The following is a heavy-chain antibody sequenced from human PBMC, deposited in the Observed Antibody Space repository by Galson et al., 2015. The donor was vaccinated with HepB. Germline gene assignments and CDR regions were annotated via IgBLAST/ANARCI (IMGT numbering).Heavy chain of an antibody. J-gene: IGHJ6*02. CDR3: ARDRVGATPSYHYYYYGLDV. CDR2: TDTNTGNP. D-gene: IGHD1-26*01. CDR1: GYTFTWYA. Sequence: SVKVSCKASGYTFTWYAMSWLRQAPGQGLEWVAWTDTNTGNPTYAQGFTGRFVSSLDTSVSTAYLQISSLKPEDSAVYYCARDRVGATPSYHYYYYGLDVWGQGTTVTVSS. V-gene: IGHV7-4-1*02.